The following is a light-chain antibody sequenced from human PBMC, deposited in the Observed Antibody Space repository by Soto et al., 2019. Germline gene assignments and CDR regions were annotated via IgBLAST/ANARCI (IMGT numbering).Light chain of an antibody. J-gene: IGLJ1*01. Sequence: QSALTQPASVSGSPGQPITISCTGTSSDVGGYNYVSWYQQHPGKAAKVMIYDVSNRPSGVSNRFSGSKSGNTASLTISGLQAEDEADYYCGSYTTSSTLYVFGTGTKLTVL. CDR1: SSDVGGYNY. CDR3: GSYTTSSTLYV. CDR2: DVS. V-gene: IGLV2-14*01.